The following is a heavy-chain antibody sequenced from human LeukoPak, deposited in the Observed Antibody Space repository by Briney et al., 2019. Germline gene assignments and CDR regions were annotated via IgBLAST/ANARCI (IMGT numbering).Heavy chain of an antibody. CDR2: IRGDGVTT. CDR1: GFTFSIYG. Sequence: GGSLRLSCAASGFTFSIYGMNWVRQAPGKGLEWVSGIRGDGVTTYYADSVKGRFTISRDNSKNTMYLQMSSLGAEDTAVYFCAKDDAWGRYQDWGQGTLVIVSS. CDR3: AKDDAWGRYQD. J-gene: IGHJ1*01. V-gene: IGHV3-23*01. D-gene: IGHD3-16*01.